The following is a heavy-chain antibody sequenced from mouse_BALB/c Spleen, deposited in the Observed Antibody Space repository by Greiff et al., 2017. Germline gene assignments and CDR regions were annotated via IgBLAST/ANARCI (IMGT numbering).Heavy chain of an antibody. Sequence: QVQLQQPGAELVKPGASVKMSCKASGYTFTSYWMHWVKQRPGQGLEWIGTIDPSDSYTSYNQKFKGKATLTVDTSSSTAYMQLSSLTSEDSAVYYCTRSEIGYGNYDGYFDVWGAGTTVTVSS. D-gene: IGHD2-10*02. CDR1: GYTFTSYW. J-gene: IGHJ1*01. CDR3: TRSEIGYGNYDGYFDV. CDR2: IDPSDSYT. V-gene: IGHV1S127*01.